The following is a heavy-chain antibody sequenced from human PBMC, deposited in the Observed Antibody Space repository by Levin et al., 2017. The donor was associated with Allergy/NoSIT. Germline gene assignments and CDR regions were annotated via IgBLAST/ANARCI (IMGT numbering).Heavy chain of an antibody. CDR3: ARNVYSRFDP. D-gene: IGHD4-11*01. J-gene: IGHJ5*02. CDR2: LTSIGAT. Sequence: GESLKISCAASGFTFSTYGMNWVRQAPGKGLEWVSILTSIGATYYADSVKGRFTISRDNSKNTLYLQMNGLGADDTAVYYCARNVYSRFDPWGQGTLVAVSS. V-gene: IGHV3-23*01. CDR1: GFTFSTYG.